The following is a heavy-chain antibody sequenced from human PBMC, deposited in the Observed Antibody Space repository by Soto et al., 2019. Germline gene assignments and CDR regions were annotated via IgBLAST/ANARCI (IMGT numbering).Heavy chain of an antibody. CDR2: TSWDEGSK. CDR1: GFTFDTYG. J-gene: IGHJ5*02. CDR3: AREGTGGDDWGDH. Sequence: QVQLVESGGGVVQPGRSLSLSCAASGFTFDTYGMHWVRQAPGKGLEWLAVTSWDEGSKYYADSVKGRFTISRDNSKKTLYLRMDSLRPEDTAIYFCAREGTGGDDWGDHWGQGTLVTVSS. D-gene: IGHD7-27*01. V-gene: IGHV3-30*03.